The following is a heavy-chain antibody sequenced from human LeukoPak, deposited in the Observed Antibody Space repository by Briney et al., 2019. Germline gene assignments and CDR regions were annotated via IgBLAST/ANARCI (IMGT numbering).Heavy chain of an antibody. CDR1: GGSFSGYY. V-gene: IGHV4-59*01. CDR2: IYYSGST. CDR3: ASTGYSSGWYFNY. D-gene: IGHD6-19*01. J-gene: IGHJ4*02. Sequence: SETLSLTCAVYGGSFSGYYWSWIRQPPGKGLEWIGYIYYSGSTNYNPSLKSRVTISVDTSKNQFSLKLSSVTAADTAVYYCASTGYSSGWYFNYWGQGTLVTVSS.